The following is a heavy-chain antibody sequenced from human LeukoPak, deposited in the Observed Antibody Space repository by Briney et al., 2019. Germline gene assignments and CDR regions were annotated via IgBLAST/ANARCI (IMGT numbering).Heavy chain of an antibody. CDR3: AREDSSGWHYYYYYYMDV. J-gene: IGHJ6*03. Sequence: PGGSLRLSCAASGFTFSSYRMHWVRQAPGKGLVWVSRINSDGSSIRYADSVKGRFTISRDNAKNTLYLQINSLRAEDTAGYYCAREDSSGWHYYYYYYMDVWGKGTTVTVSS. CDR1: GFTFSSYR. CDR2: INSDGSSI. V-gene: IGHV3-74*01. D-gene: IGHD6-19*01.